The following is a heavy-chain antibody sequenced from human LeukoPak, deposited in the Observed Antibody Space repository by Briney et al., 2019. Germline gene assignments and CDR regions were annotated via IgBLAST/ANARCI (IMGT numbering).Heavy chain of an antibody. Sequence: GGSLRLSCVASGFTFSNAWISWVRQAPGKGLEWVGRIQSETDGGTIDYAAPVKGRFTISRDDSKNTLYLQMNSLKTEDTAVYYCSTWIGGVWGQGTLVTVSS. CDR2: IQSETDGGTI. J-gene: IGHJ4*02. V-gene: IGHV3-15*01. CDR1: GFTFSNAW. CDR3: STWIGGV. D-gene: IGHD3-10*01.